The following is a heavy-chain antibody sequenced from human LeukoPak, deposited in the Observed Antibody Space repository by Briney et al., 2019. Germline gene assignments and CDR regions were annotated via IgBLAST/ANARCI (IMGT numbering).Heavy chain of an antibody. Sequence: PSETLSLTCTVSGYSITSGYYWGWIRQPPGKGLEWIGSVDHSGSTYYNPSLKSRVTISVDTSKNQFSLRLSSVTAADTAVYYCARESPTYYYDSSGYTLLFDYWGQGTLVTVSS. D-gene: IGHD3-22*01. J-gene: IGHJ4*02. V-gene: IGHV4-38-2*02. CDR2: VDHSGST. CDR1: GYSITSGYY. CDR3: ARESPTYYYDSSGYTLLFDY.